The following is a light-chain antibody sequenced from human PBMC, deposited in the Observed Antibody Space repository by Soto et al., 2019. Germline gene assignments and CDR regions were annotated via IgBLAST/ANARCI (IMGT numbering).Light chain of an antibody. J-gene: IGKJ5*01. Sequence: IVLTQSPDTLSLSPGETATLSCRASQSVSNTYLAWYQQKPGQAPRPLIYGASGRATAIPDRFSGSGSGTEFTLIINKLEPEDFALYYFQHDGTSLIFGQETRLEIK. CDR2: GAS. CDR1: QSVSNTY. CDR3: QHDGTSLI. V-gene: IGKV3-20*01.